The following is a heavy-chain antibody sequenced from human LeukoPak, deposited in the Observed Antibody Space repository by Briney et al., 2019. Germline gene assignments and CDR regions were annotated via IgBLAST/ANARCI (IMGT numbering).Heavy chain of an antibody. CDR3: ARIRNCSSTSCYTGYFDY. D-gene: IGHD2-2*02. V-gene: IGHV4-34*01. CDR2: INHSGST. CDR1: GGSFSGYY. J-gene: IGHJ4*02. Sequence: SETLSLTCAVYGGSFSGYYWSWIRQPPGKGLEWIGEINHSGSTNYNPSLTSRVTISVDTSKNQFSLKLSSVTAADTAVYYCARIRNCSSTSCYTGYFDYWGQGTLVTVSS.